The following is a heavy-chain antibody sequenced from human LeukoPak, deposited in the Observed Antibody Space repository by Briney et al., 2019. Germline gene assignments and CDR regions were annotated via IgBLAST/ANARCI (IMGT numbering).Heavy chain of an antibody. CDR2: ISSSGSTI. CDR1: GFTFDTYS. V-gene: IGHV3-48*04. J-gene: IGHJ5*02. D-gene: IGHD6-19*01. Sequence: PGGSLRLSCAASGFTFDTYSMNWVRQAPGKGLEWVSYISSSGSTIYYADSVKGRFTISRDNAKDSLYLQMNSLRAEDTAVYYCARDGGYSSGWYYHWGQGTLVTVSS. CDR3: ARDGGYSSGWYYH.